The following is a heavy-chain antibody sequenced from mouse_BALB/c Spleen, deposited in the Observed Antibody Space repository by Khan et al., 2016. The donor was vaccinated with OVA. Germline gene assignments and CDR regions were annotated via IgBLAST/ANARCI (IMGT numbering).Heavy chain of an antibody. CDR1: GLSITNSG. Sequence: QVQLQQSGPGLVAPSQSLSITCTVSGLSITNSGVHWLRQPPGKGLEWLGVIYAGRSTNYNSALMSRMSISKDNSKSQVFFKMNSLQTDDTAIYYCARIENKWGQGTTLTVSS. CDR2: IYAGRST. V-gene: IGHV2-9*02. J-gene: IGHJ2*01. CDR3: ARIENK.